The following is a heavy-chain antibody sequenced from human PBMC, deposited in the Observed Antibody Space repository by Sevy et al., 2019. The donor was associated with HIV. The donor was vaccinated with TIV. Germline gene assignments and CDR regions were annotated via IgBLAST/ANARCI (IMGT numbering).Heavy chain of an antibody. V-gene: IGHV3-73*01. CDR2: IKRKTNNYAT. Sequence: GQSLKISCVVSGFTFSGSPVHWVRQASGKGLEWVGRIKRKTNNYATEYSASLKGRFTISRDDSKNTAYLQMDSLKTEDTAVYYCTAGYSNYAGVWFDYWGPGTLVTVSS. D-gene: IGHD4-4*01. J-gene: IGHJ4*02. CDR1: GFTFSGSP. CDR3: TAGYSNYAGVWFDY.